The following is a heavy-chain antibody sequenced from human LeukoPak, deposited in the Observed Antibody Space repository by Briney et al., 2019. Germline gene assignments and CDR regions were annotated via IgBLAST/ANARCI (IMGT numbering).Heavy chain of an antibody. V-gene: IGHV3-53*01. CDR1: GFSVSGSY. Sequence: PGGSLRLSCAASGFSVSGSYMTWVRQTPGKGLEWLSVIYTGGGTDYADSVKGRFTISRDDSRNALYLEMNSLRVDDTAVYYCARDVRYFDGGGYPHDAFDVWGQGTMVTVSS. CDR3: ARDVRYFDGGGYPHDAFDV. J-gene: IGHJ3*01. CDR2: IYTGGGT. D-gene: IGHD3-22*01.